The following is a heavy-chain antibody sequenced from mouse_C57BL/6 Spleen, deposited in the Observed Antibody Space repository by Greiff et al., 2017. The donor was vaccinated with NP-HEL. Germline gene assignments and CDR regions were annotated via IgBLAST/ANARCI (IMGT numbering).Heavy chain of an antibody. CDR3: ARSCYSYYAMDY. V-gene: IGHV1-50*01. Sequence: QVQLQQPGAELVKPGASVKLSCKASGYTFTSYWMQWVKQRPGQGLEWIGEIDPSDSYTNYNQKFKGKATLTVDTSSSTAYMQLSSLTSEDSAVYYCARSCYSYYAMDYWGQGTSVTVSS. CDR2: IDPSDSYT. D-gene: IGHD2-12*01. J-gene: IGHJ4*01. CDR1: GYTFTSYW.